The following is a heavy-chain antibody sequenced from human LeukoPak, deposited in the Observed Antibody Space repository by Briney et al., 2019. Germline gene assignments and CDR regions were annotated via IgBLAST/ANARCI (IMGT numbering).Heavy chain of an antibody. J-gene: IGHJ5*02. D-gene: IGHD6-19*01. CDR3: ARGRVEGGWTPSRLFDP. Sequence: SETLSLTCTVSGGSISSYYWSWIRQPAGKGLECIGYIYDSGSTNYNPSLKSRVTISVDTSKNQFSLKLSSVTAADTAVYYCARGRVEGGWTPSRLFDPWGQGTLVTVSS. V-gene: IGHV4-59*12. CDR1: GGSISSYY. CDR2: IYDSGST.